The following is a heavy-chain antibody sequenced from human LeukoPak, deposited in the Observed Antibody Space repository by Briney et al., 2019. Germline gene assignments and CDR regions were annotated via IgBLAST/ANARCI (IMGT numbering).Heavy chain of an antibody. J-gene: IGHJ6*02. CDR2: INPIVGST. Sequence: ASVKVSCKASGYTFTSYYMHWVRLAPGQGLEWMGIINPIVGSTSYAQKFQGRVTMTRDTSTSTVYMELSSLRSEDTAVYYCARYRRRYYDSSGYYNYGMDVWGQGTTVTVSS. D-gene: IGHD3-22*01. CDR1: GYTFTSYY. CDR3: ARYRRRYYDSSGYYNYGMDV. V-gene: IGHV1-46*01.